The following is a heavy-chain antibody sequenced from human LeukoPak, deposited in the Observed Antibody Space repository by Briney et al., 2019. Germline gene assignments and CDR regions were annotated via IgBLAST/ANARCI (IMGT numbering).Heavy chain of an antibody. J-gene: IGHJ4*02. CDR3: ARVNSPYYNILTGYFY. CDR1: GYTFTSFG. Sequence: GASVKVPCKASGYTFTSFGITWVRQAPGRGLEWVGWSSASNGSTKYAQKFQGRVAMPTDTSTSTAYMELSSLRSDDTAVYYCARVNSPYYNILTGYFYWGQGTLVTVSS. CDR2: SSASNGST. D-gene: IGHD3-9*01. V-gene: IGHV1-18*01.